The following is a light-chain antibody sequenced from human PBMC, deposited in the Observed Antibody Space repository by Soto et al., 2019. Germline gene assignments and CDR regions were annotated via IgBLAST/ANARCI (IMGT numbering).Light chain of an antibody. Sequence: QSVLTQPASVSGSPGQSITISCTGASSDVGAYNHVSWYQQHPGKAPKLMIYEVSNRPSGISNRFSGSKSGNTASLTISGLQAEDEADYYCNAYTPTSIIVFGGGTKVTVL. CDR1: SSDVGAYNH. CDR2: EVS. CDR3: NAYTPTSIIV. V-gene: IGLV2-14*01. J-gene: IGLJ2*01.